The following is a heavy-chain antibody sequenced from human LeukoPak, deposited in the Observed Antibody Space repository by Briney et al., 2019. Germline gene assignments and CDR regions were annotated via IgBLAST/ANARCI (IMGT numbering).Heavy chain of an antibody. CDR1: GFTFSSYS. CDR3: ARGITVAGTYWFDP. CDR2: ISSSSYI. Sequence: PGGSLRLSCVASGFTFSSYSMNWVRQAPGKGLEWVSSISSSSYIYYADSVKGRFTISRDNAKNSLYLQMNSLRAEDTAVYYCARGITVAGTYWFDPWGQGTLVTVSS. J-gene: IGHJ5*02. D-gene: IGHD6-19*01. V-gene: IGHV3-21*01.